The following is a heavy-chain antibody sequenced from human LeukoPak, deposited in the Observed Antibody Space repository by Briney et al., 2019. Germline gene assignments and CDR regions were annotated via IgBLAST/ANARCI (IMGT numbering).Heavy chain of an antibody. J-gene: IGHJ6*02. V-gene: IGHV4-4*07. CDR2: IYTSGST. D-gene: IGHD1-7*01. CDR3: ALTGTTGRHYYYGMDV. Sequence: SETLSLTCTVSGGSISSYYWSWIRQPAGKGLEWIGRIYTSGSTNYNPSLKSRVTMSVDTSKNQFSLKLSSVTAADTAVYYCALTGTTGRHYYYGMDVWGQGTTVTVSS. CDR1: GGSISSYY.